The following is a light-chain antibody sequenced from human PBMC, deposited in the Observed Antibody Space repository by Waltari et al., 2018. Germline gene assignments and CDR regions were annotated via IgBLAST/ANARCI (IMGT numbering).Light chain of an antibody. V-gene: IGKV3-20*01. CDR2: GAS. Sequence: EIVLTQSQGTLSLSPGDRATLSCRASQSISSTYLAWYQHKPGQSPRLLIYGASSRATGIPDRFSGSASGTDFTLTISRLEPEDFAAYYCHQYGGSPRTFGQGTKVEIK. J-gene: IGKJ1*01. CDR3: HQYGGSPRT. CDR1: QSISSTY.